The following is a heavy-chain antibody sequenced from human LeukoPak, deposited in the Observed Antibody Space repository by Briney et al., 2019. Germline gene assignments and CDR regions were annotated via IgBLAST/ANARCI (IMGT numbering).Heavy chain of an antibody. Sequence: GGSLRLSCVASGFTFSTYWMHWVRQGPGKGLVWVSRINPDGSTTNYADSVKGRFTISRDNAKNTLYLLMNSLRAEDTAVCYCLSCTNANCYSYWGQGTLVTVSS. CDR2: INPDGSTT. J-gene: IGHJ4*02. CDR3: LSCTNANCYSY. V-gene: IGHV3-74*01. D-gene: IGHD2-2*02. CDR1: GFTFSTYW.